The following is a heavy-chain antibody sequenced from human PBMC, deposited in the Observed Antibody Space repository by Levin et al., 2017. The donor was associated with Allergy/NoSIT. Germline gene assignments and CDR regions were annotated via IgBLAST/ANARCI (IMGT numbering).Heavy chain of an antibody. CDR1: GFTFSSYA. Sequence: SCAASGFTFSSYAMSWVRQAPGKGLEWVSAISGSGGSTYYADSVKGRFTISRDNSKNTLYLQMNSLRAEDTAVYYCAKFFSGQQWLVPGWDYWGQGTLVTVSS. CDR2: ISGSGGST. CDR3: AKFFSGQQWLVPGWDY. D-gene: IGHD6-19*01. J-gene: IGHJ4*02. V-gene: IGHV3-23*01.